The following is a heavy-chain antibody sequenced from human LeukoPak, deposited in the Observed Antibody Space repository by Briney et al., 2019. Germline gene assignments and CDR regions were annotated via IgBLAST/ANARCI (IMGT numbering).Heavy chain of an antibody. CDR1: GFTFSSYG. CDR3: AAKGNGYSGTYVFAH. Sequence: RGSLRLSCAASGFTFSSYGMHWVRQAPGKGLEWVAVISYDGSNKYYADSVKGRFTISRDNSKNTLSLQMNSLRAEDTAVYYCAAKGNGYSGTYVFAHWGRGTLVTVSP. V-gene: IGHV3-30*03. D-gene: IGHD5-12*01. J-gene: IGHJ4*02. CDR2: ISYDGSNK.